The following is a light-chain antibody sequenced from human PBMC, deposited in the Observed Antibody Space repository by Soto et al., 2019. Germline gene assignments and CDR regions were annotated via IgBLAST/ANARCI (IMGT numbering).Light chain of an antibody. J-gene: IGKJ1*01. CDR1: QSVSNNY. CDR2: GAS. CDR3: QQYGSSPGT. Sequence: EMVLTQSPGTLSLSPGERATLSCRASQSVSNNYLAWYQQKPGQAPRLLIYGASSRATGIPDRFSGSGSGTDFTLTISRLEPEDFAVYYCQQYGSSPGTFGQGTKVDIK. V-gene: IGKV3-20*01.